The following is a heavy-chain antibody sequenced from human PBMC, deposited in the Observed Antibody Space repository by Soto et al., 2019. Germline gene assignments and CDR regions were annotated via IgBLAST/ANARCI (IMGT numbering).Heavy chain of an antibody. Sequence: EVQLVESGGGLVKSGGSLRLSCAASGFTFINAWMNWVRQTPGKGLEWVGRIKSKTDGGTTDYAAPVKGRFTISRDDSIDTVYLQKDSLKTERSFAYYSTLDLRPPRSFAYWGQGTLVTVSS. J-gene: IGHJ4*02. D-gene: IGHD6-25*01. V-gene: IGHV3-15*07. CDR2: IKSKTDGGTT. CDR3: TLDLRPPRSFAY. CDR1: GFTFINAW.